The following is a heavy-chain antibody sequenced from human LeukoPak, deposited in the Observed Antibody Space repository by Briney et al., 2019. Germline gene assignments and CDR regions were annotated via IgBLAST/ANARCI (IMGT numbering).Heavy chain of an antibody. Sequence: SETLSPTCTVSGDSIGNYHWSWIRQPAGKGLEWVAQIHSSGSTNYNPPLKSRVTMSIDTTEDRVSLTIKSVTAADTAFYYCARRDFNSGWSFDDWGQGILVTVSS. V-gene: IGHV4-4*07. CDR3: ARRDFNSGWSFDD. D-gene: IGHD5-12*01. J-gene: IGHJ4*02. CDR1: GDSIGNYH. CDR2: IHSSGST.